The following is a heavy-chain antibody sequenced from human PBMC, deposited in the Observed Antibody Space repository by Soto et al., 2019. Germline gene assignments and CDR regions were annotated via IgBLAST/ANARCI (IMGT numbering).Heavy chain of an antibody. Sequence: SETLSLTCAVSSGSISSSNWWSWVRQPPGKGLEWIGEIYHSGSTNYNPSLKSRVTISVDKSKNQFSLKLSSVTAADTAVYYCASGYDYIWGSSNAFDIWGQGTMVTVSS. CDR1: SGSISSSNW. D-gene: IGHD3-16*01. CDR2: IYHSGST. CDR3: ASGYDYIWGSSNAFDI. V-gene: IGHV4-4*02. J-gene: IGHJ3*02.